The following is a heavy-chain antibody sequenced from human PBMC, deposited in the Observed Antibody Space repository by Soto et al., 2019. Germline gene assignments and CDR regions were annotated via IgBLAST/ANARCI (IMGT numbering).Heavy chain of an antibody. J-gene: IGHJ3*02. CDR1: GGSINSYY. V-gene: IGHV4-59*08. CDR3: ARLYGLDAFDI. Sequence: QVQLQESGPGLVKPSETLSLTCTVSGGSINSYYWSWIRQPPGKGLEWIGYIYYSGSTNYNPSLKSRVTISVDTSKNQFSLKLSSVTAADTAGYYCARLYGLDAFDIWGQGTMVTVSS. D-gene: IGHD3-16*02. CDR2: IYYSGST.